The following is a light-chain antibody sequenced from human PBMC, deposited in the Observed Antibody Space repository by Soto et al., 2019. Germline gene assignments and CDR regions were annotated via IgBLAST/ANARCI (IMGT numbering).Light chain of an antibody. V-gene: IGKV3-20*01. CDR2: GAS. J-gene: IGKJ1*01. Sequence: EIVLTQSPGTLSLSPGERATLSCRASQSVSSSYLAWYQQKPGQAPRLLIYGASSRATGIPDTFSGSGSGTDFTLTISRLEPEDFAVYYCKQYNNWPPWTFGPGTKVDIK. CDR3: KQYNNWPPWT. CDR1: QSVSSSY.